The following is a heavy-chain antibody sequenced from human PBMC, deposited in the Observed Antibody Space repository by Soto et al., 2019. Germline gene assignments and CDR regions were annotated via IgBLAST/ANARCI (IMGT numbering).Heavy chain of an antibody. CDR2: IYPGDSEI. D-gene: IGHD2-21*01. CDR3: ARSPEGNSLAPFDF. J-gene: IGHJ4*02. V-gene: IGHV5-51*01. CDR1: GYSFTTYW. Sequence: GESLKISCQASGYSFTTYWIAWVRQTPGRGLEWMGIIYPGDSEIKYSPSFDGQVTFSVDKSTSTAYLQWIGLKTSDTGMYFCARSPEGNSLAPFDFWGQGSLVTVSS.